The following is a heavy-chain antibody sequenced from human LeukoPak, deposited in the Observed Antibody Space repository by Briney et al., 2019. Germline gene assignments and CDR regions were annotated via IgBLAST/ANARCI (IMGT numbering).Heavy chain of an antibody. CDR1: GFTFDDYA. Sequence: GGSLRLPCAASGFTFDDYAMHWVRQAPGKGLEWVSGISWNSGSIGYADSVKGRFTISRDNAKNSLYLQMNSLRAEDMALYYCVGDPGDYWGQGTLVTVSS. CDR2: ISWNSGSI. J-gene: IGHJ4*02. D-gene: IGHD3-16*01. V-gene: IGHV3-9*03. CDR3: VGDPGDY.